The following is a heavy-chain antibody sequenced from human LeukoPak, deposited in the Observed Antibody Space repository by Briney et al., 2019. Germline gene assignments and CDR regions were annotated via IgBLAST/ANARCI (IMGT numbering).Heavy chain of an antibody. CDR3: ARAKVGAADY. CDR1: GGSISSGGYS. D-gene: IGHD1-26*01. J-gene: IGHJ4*02. Sequence: SETLSLTCSVSGGSISSGGYSWSWIRQPPGKGLEWIGEINHSGSTNYNPSLKSRVTISVDTSKDQFSLKLSSVTAADTAVYYCARAKVGAADYWGQGTLVTVSS. CDR2: INHSGST. V-gene: IGHV4-34*01.